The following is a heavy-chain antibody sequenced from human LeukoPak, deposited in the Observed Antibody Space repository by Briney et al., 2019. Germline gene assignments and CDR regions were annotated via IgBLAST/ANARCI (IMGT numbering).Heavy chain of an antibody. CDR2: IRSSGGST. D-gene: IGHD3-22*01. CDR3: AKSLYSNSGYYPYYFDY. J-gene: IGHJ4*02. Sequence: AGSLTLSSSASAITFSDYAMSWVRQAPGKGPEWVSSIRSSGGSTYYADSVKGRFTISRDNSKNTLYLQMNRVRAEDTAIYYCAKSLYSNSGYYPYYFDYWGQGALVTVSS. CDR1: AITFSDYA. V-gene: IGHV3-23*01.